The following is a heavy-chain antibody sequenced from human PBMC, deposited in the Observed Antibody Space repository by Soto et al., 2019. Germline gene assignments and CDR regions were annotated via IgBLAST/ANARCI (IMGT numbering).Heavy chain of an antibody. V-gene: IGHV3-30*18. D-gene: IGHD3-3*01. CDR2: ISYDGSNK. CDR1: GFTFSSYG. J-gene: IGHJ4*02. Sequence: GGSLRLSCAASGFTFSSYGMHWVRQAPGKGLEWVAVISYDGSNKYYADSVKGRFTISRDNSKNTLYLQMNSLRAEDTAVYYCAKANDFWSGYFDYWGQGTLVNVSS. CDR3: AKANDFWSGYFDY.